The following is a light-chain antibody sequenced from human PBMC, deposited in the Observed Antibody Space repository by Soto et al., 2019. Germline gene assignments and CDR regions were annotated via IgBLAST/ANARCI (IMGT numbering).Light chain of an antibody. CDR3: QQRSNWPPSIT. CDR2: DAS. CDR1: QSVSSN. Sequence: EIVLTQSPATLSLSPGERATLSCRASQSVSSNLAWYQQKPGQAPRLLIYDASNRATGIPARFSGSGSGTDFTLTISSLEPEDFAVYYCQQRSNWPPSITFGQGTRLETK. V-gene: IGKV3-11*01. J-gene: IGKJ5*01.